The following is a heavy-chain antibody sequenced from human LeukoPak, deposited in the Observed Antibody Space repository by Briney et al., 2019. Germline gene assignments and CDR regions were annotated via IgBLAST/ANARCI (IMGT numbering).Heavy chain of an antibody. V-gene: IGHV1-69*13. D-gene: IGHD2-21*02. J-gene: IGHJ3*02. CDR1: RYTFTGYY. Sequence: ASVKVSCKASRYTFTGYYMHWVRQAPGQGLEWMGGIIPIFGTANYAQKFQGRVTITADESTSTAYMELSSLRSEDTAVYYCAREEREYCGGDCNDASDIWGQGTMVTVSS. CDR3: AREEREYCGGDCNDASDI. CDR2: IIPIFGTA.